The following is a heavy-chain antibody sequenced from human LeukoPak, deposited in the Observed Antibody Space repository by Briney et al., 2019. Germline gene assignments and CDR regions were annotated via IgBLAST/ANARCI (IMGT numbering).Heavy chain of an antibody. CDR3: AGAVVTDAFDI. D-gene: IGHD4-23*01. V-gene: IGHV1-46*01. CDR1: GYTFTSYY. Sequence: GASVKVSCKASGYTFTSYYMHWVRQAPGQGLEWMGIINPSGGSTSYAQKFQGRVTMTRDMSTSTVYMELSSLRSEDTAVYYCAGAVVTDAFDIWGQGTMVTVSS. CDR2: INPSGGST. J-gene: IGHJ3*02.